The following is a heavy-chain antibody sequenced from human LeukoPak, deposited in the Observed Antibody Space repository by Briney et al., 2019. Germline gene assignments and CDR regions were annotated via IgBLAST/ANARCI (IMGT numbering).Heavy chain of an antibody. CDR1: GGSISSSSYY. J-gene: IGHJ4*02. V-gene: IGHV4-39*07. D-gene: IGHD6-13*01. CDR2: IYHRGST. CDR3: ARDRESIAGAGGDFDY. Sequence: SETLSLTCTVSGGSISSSSYYWGWIRQPPGKGLDWIGSIYHRGSTYYNPSLKSRVTISVDTSKNQFSLKLSSVTAADTAVYYCARDRESIAGAGGDFDYWGQGTLVTVSS.